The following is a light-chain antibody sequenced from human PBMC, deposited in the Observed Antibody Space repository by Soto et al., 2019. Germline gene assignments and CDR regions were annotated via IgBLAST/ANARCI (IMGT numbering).Light chain of an antibody. CDR1: QSVSSSY. V-gene: IGKV3-20*01. CDR2: GAS. CDR3: QQYGSSPS. J-gene: IGKJ1*01. Sequence: EIVLTQSPGTLSFSPGERATLSCRASQSVSSSYLAWYQQQPGQAPRLLIYGASSRATGIPDRFSGSGSGTEFTLTISSLPSEDFAVYYCQQYGSSPSFGQGTKVDIK.